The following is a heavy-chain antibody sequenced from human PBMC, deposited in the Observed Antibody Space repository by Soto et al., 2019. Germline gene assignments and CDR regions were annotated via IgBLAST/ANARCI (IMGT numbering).Heavy chain of an antibody. CDR3: ARGPKQLAFSRRKYIEFYFDS. CDR1: GFSVGDNH. CDR2: IYTNGNT. J-gene: IGHJ4*02. D-gene: IGHD1-1*01. V-gene: IGHV3-53*01. Sequence: GGSLRLSCAASGFSVGDNHMNWVRQTPGKGLEWVSIIYTNGNTYYTDSVKGRFTISRDNSKNTLYLQMNNLRLEDTAVYYCARGPKQLAFSRRKYIEFYFDSWGRGTLVTVS.